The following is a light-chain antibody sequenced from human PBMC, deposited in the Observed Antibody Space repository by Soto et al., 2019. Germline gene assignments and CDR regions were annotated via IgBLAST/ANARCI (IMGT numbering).Light chain of an antibody. CDR2: GAS. Sequence: IVLTPAPATLSVSPGDRVTLSCRASQSVSSNLAWYQQKPGQAPRLLIYGASTRATGIPARFSGSGSGTDFTLTISSLEPEDFAVYYCQQRSNWPLTFGQGTRLEIK. V-gene: IGKV3-15*01. J-gene: IGKJ5*01. CDR3: QQRSNWPLT. CDR1: QSVSSN.